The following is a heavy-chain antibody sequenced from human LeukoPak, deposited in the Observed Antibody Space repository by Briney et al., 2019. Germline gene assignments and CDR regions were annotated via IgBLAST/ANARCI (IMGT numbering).Heavy chain of an antibody. V-gene: IGHV3-21*01. CDR1: GFTFSSYT. D-gene: IGHD2-8*02. J-gene: IGHJ4*02. CDR3: ARVVPGTGFYY. CDR2: ISSSSSHI. Sequence: GGSLRLSCAASGFTFSSYTMTWVRQAPGKGLEWVSSISSSSSHIYYAVSVKGRFTIARDNAKNSLYLQMNSLRAKDAAVYYCARVVPGTGFYYWGQGTLVTVSS.